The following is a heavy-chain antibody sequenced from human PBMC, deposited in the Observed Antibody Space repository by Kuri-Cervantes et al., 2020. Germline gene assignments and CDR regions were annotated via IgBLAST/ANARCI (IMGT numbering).Heavy chain of an antibody. J-gene: IGHJ4*02. D-gene: IGHD3-10*01. Sequence: GESLKISCAASGFTFSSYSMNWVRQAPGKGLEWVSSISSSSSYIYYADSVKGRFTISRDNAKNSLYLQMNSLRAEDTAVYYCARWGGFGELLWGQGTLVTVSS. CDR2: ISSSSSYI. CDR3: ARWGGFGELL. V-gene: IGHV3-21*01. CDR1: GFTFSSYS.